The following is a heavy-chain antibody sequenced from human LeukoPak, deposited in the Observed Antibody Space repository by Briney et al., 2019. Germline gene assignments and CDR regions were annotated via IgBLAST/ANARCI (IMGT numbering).Heavy chain of an antibody. J-gene: IGHJ4*02. V-gene: IGHV4-59*01. Sequence: SETLSLTCTVSGGSISSYYWSWIRQPPGKGLEWIGYIYYSGSTNYNPSLKSRVTISVDTSKNQFSLKLSSVTAADTAVYYCARDSHYGDPDYWGPGTLVTVSS. CDR2: IYYSGST. CDR3: ARDSHYGDPDY. CDR1: GGSISSYY. D-gene: IGHD4-17*01.